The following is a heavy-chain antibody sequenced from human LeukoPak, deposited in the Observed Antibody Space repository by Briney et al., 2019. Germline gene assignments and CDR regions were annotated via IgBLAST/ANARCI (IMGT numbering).Heavy chain of an antibody. CDR2: ISGSGGST. V-gene: IGHV3-23*01. Sequence: GGSLRLSCAASGFTVSSYAMSWVRQAPGKGLEWVSAISGSGGSTYYADSVKGRFTISRDNSKNTLYLQMNSLRAEDTAVYYCAKPETYYYDSSGHYYGYWGQGTLVTVSS. CDR3: AKPETYYYDSSGHYYGY. D-gene: IGHD3-22*01. J-gene: IGHJ4*02. CDR1: GFTVSSYA.